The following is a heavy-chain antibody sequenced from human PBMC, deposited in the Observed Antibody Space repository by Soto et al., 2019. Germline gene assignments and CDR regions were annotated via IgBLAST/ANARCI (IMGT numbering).Heavy chain of an antibody. CDR1: GGSVSSYY. Sequence: SETLSLTCTVSGGSVSSYYWSWIRQPPGKGLELIGYIYLSGSTNYNPSLRSRVVISTDTSRNQFSLRVNSVTAADTAVYYCVRGRPRGYMGWFDTWGHGTRVTVS. D-gene: IGHD3-10*01. CDR2: IYLSGST. V-gene: IGHV4-59*02. J-gene: IGHJ5*01. CDR3: VRGRPRGYMGWFDT.